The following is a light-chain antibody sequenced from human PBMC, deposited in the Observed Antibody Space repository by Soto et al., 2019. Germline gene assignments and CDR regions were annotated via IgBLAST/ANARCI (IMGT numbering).Light chain of an antibody. CDR2: GAS. Sequence: EIVLRQSPGTLSLSPGERATLSCRASQSVSSSFLAWYQQKPGQAPTLLIFGASSRAPGIPDRFSGSGSGTDFTLTISRLEPEDSGVYYCQQYGSTPRTFGQGTKVEIK. V-gene: IGKV3-20*01. CDR1: QSVSSSF. J-gene: IGKJ1*01. CDR3: QQYGSTPRT.